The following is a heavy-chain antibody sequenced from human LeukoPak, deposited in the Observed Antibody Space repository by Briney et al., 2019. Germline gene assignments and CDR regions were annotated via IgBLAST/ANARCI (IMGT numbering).Heavy chain of an antibody. CDR3: ARDRVGGATAAFDI. D-gene: IGHD1-26*01. CDR2: IYYSGST. V-gene: IGHV4-59*13. CDR1: GGSISSYY. J-gene: IGHJ3*02. Sequence: SETLSLTCTVSGGSISSYYWSWVRQPPGKGLEWIGFIYYSGSTNYNPSLKSRVAISVDKSKNQFSLKLSSVTAADTAVYYCARDRVGGATAAFDIWGQGTMVTASS.